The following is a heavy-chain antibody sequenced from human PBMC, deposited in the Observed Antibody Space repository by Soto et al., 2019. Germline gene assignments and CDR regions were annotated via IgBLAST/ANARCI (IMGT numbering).Heavy chain of an antibody. V-gene: IGHV4-31*03. CDR1: NASITSSGYY. Sequence: QVQLQESGPRLVEASQTLSLTCTVSNASITSSGYYWSWVRQPPGKRLEWIGYIYHSGSTFYSPSLQSRLSMSVDTSKNQFSLTLRSVTAAYSAVYHCARMSGTYYVPDYWGQGTLVTVSS. D-gene: IGHD1-26*01. CDR2: IYHSGST. CDR3: ARMSGTYYVPDY. J-gene: IGHJ4*02.